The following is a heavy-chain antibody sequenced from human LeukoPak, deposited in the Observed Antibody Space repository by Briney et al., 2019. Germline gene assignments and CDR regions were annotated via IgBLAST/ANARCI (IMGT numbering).Heavy chain of an antibody. CDR2: IYYSGST. D-gene: IGHD2-2*01. CDR1: GGSFSGYY. CDR3: ARERWVVPAAYNWFDP. V-gene: IGHV4-31*11. J-gene: IGHJ5*02. Sequence: SETLSLTCAVYGGSFSGYYWSWIRQHPGKGLEWIGYIYYSGSTYYNPSLKSRVTISVDTSKNQFSLKLSSVTAADTAAYYCARERWVVPAAYNWFDPWGQGTLVTVSS.